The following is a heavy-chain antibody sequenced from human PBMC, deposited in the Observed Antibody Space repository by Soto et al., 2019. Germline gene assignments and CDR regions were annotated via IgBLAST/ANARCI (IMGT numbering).Heavy chain of an antibody. J-gene: IGHJ4*02. CDR2: ISGTGSNT. CDR1: GFTFTNYG. CDR3: AKGVFLFLWFGESPIESDD. D-gene: IGHD3-10*01. V-gene: IGHV3-23*01. Sequence: EVQLLESGGGLVQPGGSLRLSCAASGFTFTNYGMNWVRQAPGKGPEWVSGISGTGSNTYYADSVKGRFTISRDNSKNTLYLQMNNLRAEDTALYYCAKGVFLFLWFGESPIESDDWGQGTLVTVSS.